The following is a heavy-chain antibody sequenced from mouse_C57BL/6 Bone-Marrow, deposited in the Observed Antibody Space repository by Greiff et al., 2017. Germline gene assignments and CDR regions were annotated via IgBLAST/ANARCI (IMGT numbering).Heavy chain of an antibody. D-gene: IGHD1-1*02. Sequence: VQLQQSGAELARPGASVKLSCKASGYTFTSCGISWVKQRTGPGLEWIGEIYPRSGNTYYNEKFKGKATLTADKSSSKAYMELRSLTSEDSAVYFCARGWGYVDYWGQGTTLTVSS. CDR2: IYPRSGNT. CDR3: ARGWGYVDY. J-gene: IGHJ2*01. CDR1: GYTFTSCG. V-gene: IGHV1-81*01.